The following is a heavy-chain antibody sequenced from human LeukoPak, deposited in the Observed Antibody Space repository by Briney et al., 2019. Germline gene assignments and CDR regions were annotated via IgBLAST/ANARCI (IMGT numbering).Heavy chain of an antibody. D-gene: IGHD6-13*01. CDR1: GGTFSSYA. J-gene: IGHJ5*02. CDR2: IIPIFGTA. CDR3: ARDRSSSWYHWFDP. Sequence: ASVKVSCKASGGTFSSYAISWVRQAPGQGLEWMGGIIPIFGTANYAQKFQGRVTITADKSTSTAYMELSSLRSEDTAVYYCARDRSSSWYHWFDPWGQGTLVTVSS. V-gene: IGHV1-69*06.